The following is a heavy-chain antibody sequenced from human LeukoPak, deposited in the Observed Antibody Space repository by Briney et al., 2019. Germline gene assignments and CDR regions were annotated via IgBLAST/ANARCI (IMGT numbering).Heavy chain of an antibody. V-gene: IGHV3-23*01. CDR1: GFTFSSYA. CDR2: ISGSGGST. D-gene: IGHD3-3*01. J-gene: IGHJ4*02. CDR3: AKGGATYYDFWSGYYIDY. Sequence: GGSLRLSCAASGFTFSSYAMSWVRQAPGKGLEWVSAISGSGGSTYYADSVKGRFTISRDNSKNTLYLQMNSLRAEDTAVYYCAKGGATYYDFWSGYYIDYWGQGTLVSVSS.